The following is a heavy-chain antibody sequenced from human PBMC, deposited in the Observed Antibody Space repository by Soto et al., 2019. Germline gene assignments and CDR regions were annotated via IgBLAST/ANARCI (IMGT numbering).Heavy chain of an antibody. CDR1: GYTFTSYG. V-gene: IGHV1-18*04. CDR2: ISGYNGNT. CDR3: ARRYSGGWYGYYYYAMDV. Sequence: ASVKVSCKASGYTFTSYGISWVRQAPGQGLEWMGWISGYNGNTNYAQKLQGRVTMTTDTSTSTAYMELRSLRSDDTAVYYCARRYSGGWYGYYYYAMDVWGQGTTVTVSS. J-gene: IGHJ6*02. D-gene: IGHD6-19*01.